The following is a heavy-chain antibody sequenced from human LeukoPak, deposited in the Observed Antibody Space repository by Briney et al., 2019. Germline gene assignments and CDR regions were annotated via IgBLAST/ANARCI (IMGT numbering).Heavy chain of an antibody. V-gene: IGHV5-51*01. CDR3: ARLESLDIVVVPAAMNYYMDV. CDR2: IYPGDSDT. D-gene: IGHD2-2*03. CDR1: GYSFTSYW. Sequence: GESLKISCKGSGYSFTSYWIGWVRQMPGKGLEWMGIIYPGDSDTGYSPSFQGQVTISADKSISTAYLQWSSLKASDTAMYYCARLESLDIVVVPAAMNYYMDVWGKGTTVTVSS. J-gene: IGHJ6*03.